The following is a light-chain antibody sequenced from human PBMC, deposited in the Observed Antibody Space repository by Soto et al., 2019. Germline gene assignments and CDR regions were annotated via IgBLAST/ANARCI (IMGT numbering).Light chain of an antibody. CDR2: DIR. J-gene: IGLJ1*01. CDR1: SSDVGGYKY. CDR3: SSYTSSSTRV. V-gene: IGLV2-14*03. Sequence: QSALPQPASVSGSPGQSITSSCTGTSSDVGGYKYVSWYQQHPGKAPKLMIYDIRNRPSGVSNRFSGSKSGNTASLTISGLQADDAADYYCSSYTSSSTRVFGNGTKLTVL.